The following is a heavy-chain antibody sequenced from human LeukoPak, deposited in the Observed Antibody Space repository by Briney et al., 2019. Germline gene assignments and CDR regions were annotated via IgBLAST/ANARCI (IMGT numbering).Heavy chain of an antibody. CDR1: GDSISRYY. D-gene: IGHD3-10*01. J-gene: IGHJ5*02. V-gene: IGHV4-4*07. CDR2: IYNGGII. CDR3: ARDSGTTGEVKFDP. Sequence: PSETLSLTCTVSGDSISRYYWSWIRQPAGKGLEWIGRIYNGGIITYNPSLKSRVTMSIDTSNNQFSLRLRFVIAADTAVYYCARDSGTTGEVKFDPWGQGTLVTVSS.